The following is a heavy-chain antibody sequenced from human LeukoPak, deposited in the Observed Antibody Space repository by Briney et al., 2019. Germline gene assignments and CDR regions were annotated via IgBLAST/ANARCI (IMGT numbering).Heavy chain of an antibody. D-gene: IGHD4-23*01. V-gene: IGHV4-59*01. CDR2: IYYSGST. Sequence: PSETLSLTCTVSGGPISSYYWSWIRQPPGKGLEWIGYIYYSGSTNYNPSLKSRVTISVDTSKNQFSLKLSSVTAADTAVYYCARDGRWGNWFDPWGQGTLVTVSS. J-gene: IGHJ5*02. CDR1: GGPISSYY. CDR3: ARDGRWGNWFDP.